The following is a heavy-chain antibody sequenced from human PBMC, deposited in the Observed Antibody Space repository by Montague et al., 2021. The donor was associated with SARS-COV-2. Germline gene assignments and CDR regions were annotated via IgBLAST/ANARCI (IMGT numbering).Heavy chain of an antibody. D-gene: IGHD3-10*01. CDR3: AKDGEALAWGTFDI. CDR2: VDYSGFT. CDR1: RDSISSHNYF. J-gene: IGHJ3*02. Sequence: SETLSLTCTVSRDSISSHNYFWAWIRQPPGKGLEWIGSVDYSGFTIYNPSLQSRVTISVDTSKKQFSLKVISVTAADTAVYYCAKDGEALAWGTFDIWGQGTMVTVSS. V-gene: IGHV4-39*07.